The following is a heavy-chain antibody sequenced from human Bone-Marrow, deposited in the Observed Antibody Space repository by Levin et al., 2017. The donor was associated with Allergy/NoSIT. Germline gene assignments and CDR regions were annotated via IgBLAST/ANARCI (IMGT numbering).Heavy chain of an antibody. Sequence: SQTLSLTCTVSGGSISSYYWSWIRQPPGKGLEWIGYIYYSGSTNYNPSLKSRVTISVDTSKNQFSLKLSSVTAADTAVYYCARYARVATILWGDYYFDYWGQGTLVTVSS. V-gene: IGHV4-59*01. J-gene: IGHJ4*02. CDR3: ARYARVATILWGDYYFDY. CDR1: GGSISSYY. D-gene: IGHD5-12*01. CDR2: IYYSGST.